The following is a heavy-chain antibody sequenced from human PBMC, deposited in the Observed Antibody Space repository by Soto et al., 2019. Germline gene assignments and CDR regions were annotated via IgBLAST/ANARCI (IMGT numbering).Heavy chain of an antibody. D-gene: IGHD2-21*01. V-gene: IGHV4-31*03. CDR1: GVSISSGGYY. Sequence: ASETLSLTCTVSGVSISSGGYYWSWIRQHPGKGLEWIGNIYYSGRTYYNPSLKSRVIPSVDTSKNHFSLTLRTVTAAASAMYYCASVIGGESEYYFDFWGQGALVTVSS. J-gene: IGHJ4*02. CDR3: ASVIGGESEYYFDF. CDR2: IYYSGRT.